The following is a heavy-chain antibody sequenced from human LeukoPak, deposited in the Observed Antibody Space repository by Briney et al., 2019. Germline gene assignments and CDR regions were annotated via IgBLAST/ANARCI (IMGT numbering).Heavy chain of an antibody. CDR1: GFPFRKYD. D-gene: IGHD5-24*01. CDR2: NSGSSGNT. J-gene: IGHJ6*02. V-gene: IGHV3-23*01. Sequence: GGSLTLPCGASGFPFRKYDELWVRHAPGEGGGWVPGNSGSSGNTYYADSVKGRFTISRDNSKITLYLQKNSLRAEDTAVYYCAKEDSYLYYYYGMDVWGQGTTVTVSS. CDR3: AKEDSYLYYYYGMDV.